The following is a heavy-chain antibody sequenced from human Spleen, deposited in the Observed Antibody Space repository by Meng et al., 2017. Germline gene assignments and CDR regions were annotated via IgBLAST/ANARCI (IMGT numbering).Heavy chain of an antibody. CDR3: ARGYSRGKYFQH. V-gene: IGHV4-34*01. Sequence: QVQLQQWGAGLLKPSETLPLTCAVYGGSFSGYYWSWIRQPPGKGLEWIGEINHSGSTNYNPSLKSRVTISVDTSKNQFSLKLSSVTAADTAVYYCARGYSRGKYFQHWGQGTLVTVSS. CDR2: INHSGST. CDR1: GGSFSGYY. D-gene: IGHD6-13*01. J-gene: IGHJ1*01.